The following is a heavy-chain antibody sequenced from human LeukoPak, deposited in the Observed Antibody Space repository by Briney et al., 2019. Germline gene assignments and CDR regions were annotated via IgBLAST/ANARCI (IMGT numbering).Heavy chain of an antibody. Sequence: SETLSLTCTVSGGSIDTLYWNWIRQPAGKGLEWIGRISLTGTTNYNPSLKRRVTISVDTSRHQFSLNLNSMTAADTAVYYCARGEGNYFDYWGQGTLVTVSS. J-gene: IGHJ4*02. CDR2: ISLTGTT. CDR3: ARGEGNYFDY. CDR1: GGSIDTLY. V-gene: IGHV4-4*07.